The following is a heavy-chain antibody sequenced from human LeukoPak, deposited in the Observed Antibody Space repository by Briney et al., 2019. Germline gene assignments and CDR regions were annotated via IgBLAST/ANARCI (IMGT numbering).Heavy chain of an antibody. D-gene: IGHD6-13*01. V-gene: IGHV4-38-2*02. Sequence: SETLSLTCTVSGYSISSGYFWGWIRQPPGKGLEWIGSIYHSGSTYYNPSLKSRVTISVDTSKNQFSLKLSSVTAADTAVYYCARDYRVAAAGIDPWGQGTLVTVSS. CDR1: GYSISSGYF. CDR2: IYHSGST. J-gene: IGHJ5*02. CDR3: ARDYRVAAAGIDP.